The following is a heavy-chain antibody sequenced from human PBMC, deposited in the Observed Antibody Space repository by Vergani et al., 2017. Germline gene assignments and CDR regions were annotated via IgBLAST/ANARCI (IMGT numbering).Heavy chain of an antibody. CDR2: IYYSGST. CDR1: GGSISSGGYY. Sequence: QVQLQESGPGLVKPSQTLSLTCTVSGGSISSGGYYWSWIRQPPGKGLEWIGYIYYSGSTNYNPSLKSRVTISVDTSKNQFSLKLSSVTAADTAVYYCARHGYAPSRRGAFDIWGQGTMVTVSS. J-gene: IGHJ3*02. CDR3: ARHGYAPSRRGAFDI. V-gene: IGHV4-61*08. D-gene: IGHD1-1*01.